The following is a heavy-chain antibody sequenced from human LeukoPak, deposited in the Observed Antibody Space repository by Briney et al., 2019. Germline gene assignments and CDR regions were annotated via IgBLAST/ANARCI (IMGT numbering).Heavy chain of an antibody. V-gene: IGHV4-39*07. D-gene: IGHD5-18*01. Sequence: SETLSLTCTVSGGSISSSSYYWGWIRQPPGKGLEWIGSIYYSGSTYYNPSLKSRVTISVDTSKNQFSLKLSSVTAADTAVYYCARGPLWLPPNYWGQGTLVTVSS. CDR2: IYYSGST. CDR1: GGSISSSSYY. J-gene: IGHJ4*02. CDR3: ARGPLWLPPNY.